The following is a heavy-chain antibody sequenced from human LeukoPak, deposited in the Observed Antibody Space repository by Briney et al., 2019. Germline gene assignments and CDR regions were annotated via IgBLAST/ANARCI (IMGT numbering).Heavy chain of an antibody. CDR2: IYTSGST. CDR3: ARVRSSPIAARNNWFDP. J-gene: IGHJ5*02. D-gene: IGHD6-6*01. CDR1: GGSISSYY. V-gene: IGHV4-4*07. Sequence: SSETLSLTCTVSGGSISSYYWSWIRQPAGKGLEWIGRIYTSGSTNYNPSLRSRVTMSVDTSKNQFSLKLSSVTAADTAVYYCARVRSSPIAARNNWFDPWGQGTLVTVSS.